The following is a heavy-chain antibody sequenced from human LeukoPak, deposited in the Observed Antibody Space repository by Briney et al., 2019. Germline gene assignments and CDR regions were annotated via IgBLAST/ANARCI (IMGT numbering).Heavy chain of an antibody. V-gene: IGHV3-23*01. CDR2: ISGSGGST. CDR3: AKDGDIAVAGYFDY. D-gene: IGHD6-19*01. J-gene: IGHJ4*02. CDR1: GFTFSTYA. Sequence: GGSLRLSCAASGFTFSTYAMSWVRQAPGKGLEWVSSISGSGGSTYYADSVKGRFTISRDNSKNTLFLQMNSLRAEDTAVYYCAKDGDIAVAGYFDYWGQGTLVTVSS.